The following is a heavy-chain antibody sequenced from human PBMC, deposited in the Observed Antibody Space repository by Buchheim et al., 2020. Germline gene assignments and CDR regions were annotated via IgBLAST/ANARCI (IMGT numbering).Heavy chain of an antibody. V-gene: IGHV3-74*01. Sequence: EVQLVESGGGLVQPGGSLRLSCVASGFTFTSYWMNWVRQAPGKGLMWVARIKSDGSTITYADSVKGRITISRDNAKKTLYLQMNRLRAEDTAVYYCVRSLDSGSSLDYWGQGTL. CDR1: GFTFTSYW. CDR2: IKSDGSTI. CDR3: VRSLDSGSSLDY. J-gene: IGHJ4*02. D-gene: IGHD1-26*01.